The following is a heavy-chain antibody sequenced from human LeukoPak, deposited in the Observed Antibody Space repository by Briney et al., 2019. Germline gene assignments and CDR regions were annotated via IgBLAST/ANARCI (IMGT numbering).Heavy chain of an antibody. V-gene: IGHV2-5*02. CDR1: GFSLRTSGVY. CDR2: IYWDDDK. CDR3: AHRSLRFVEWLSRPYYFDY. D-gene: IGHD3-3*01. Sequence: ESGPTLVNPTQPLTLTCTFSGFSLRTSGVYVAWIRQPQGKALEWLALIYWDDDKRYSPFLKSRLTITKDTSKNQVVLTMTNMDPVDTATYYCAHRSLRFVEWLSRPYYFDYWGQGTLVTVSS. J-gene: IGHJ4*02.